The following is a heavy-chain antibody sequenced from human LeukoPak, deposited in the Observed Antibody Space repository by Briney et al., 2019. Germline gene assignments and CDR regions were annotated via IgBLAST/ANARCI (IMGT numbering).Heavy chain of an antibody. V-gene: IGHV4-34*01. CDR2: INRDGSS. CDR1: GGSLTGYY. Sequence: SETLSLTCDVSGGSLTGYYWSWVRQPPGKGLEWIGEINRDGSSYNNPSLKSRVTISIDTSKNQFSLRLSSVTAADTGVYYCARSNSYGPGTHYLHHWGQGTLVTVSS. CDR3: ARSNSYGPGTHYLHH. J-gene: IGHJ4*02. D-gene: IGHD3-10*01.